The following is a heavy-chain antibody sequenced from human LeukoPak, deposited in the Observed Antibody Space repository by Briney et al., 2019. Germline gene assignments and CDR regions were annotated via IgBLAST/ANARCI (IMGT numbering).Heavy chain of an antibody. CDR2: IKSKTDGGTT. V-gene: IGHV3-15*01. J-gene: IGHJ6*04. CDR1: GFTFSNAW. CDR3: TTDPQYCSGGSCYPGSVRSHYYGMDV. D-gene: IGHD2-15*01. Sequence: PGGSLRLSCAASGFTFSNAWMSWVRQAPGKGLEWVGRIKSKTDGGTTDYAAPVKGRFTISRDDSKNTLYLQMNSLKTEDTAVYYCTTDPQYCSGGSCYPGSVRSHYYGMDVWGKGTTVTVSS.